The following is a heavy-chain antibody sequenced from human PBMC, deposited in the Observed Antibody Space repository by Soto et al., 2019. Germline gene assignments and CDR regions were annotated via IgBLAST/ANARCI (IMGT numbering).Heavy chain of an antibody. Sequence: QVQLVESGGGVVQPGRSLRLSCAGSGFTFSSYGMHWVRQAPGKGLEWVAVIWYDGSNKYYADSVKGRFTISRDNSKNTLYLQMNSLRAEDTAVYYCAREVIVVVTASEYYYYGMDVWGQGTTVTVSS. V-gene: IGHV3-33*01. CDR2: IWYDGSNK. D-gene: IGHD2-21*02. J-gene: IGHJ6*02. CDR1: GFTFSSYG. CDR3: AREVIVVVTASEYYYYGMDV.